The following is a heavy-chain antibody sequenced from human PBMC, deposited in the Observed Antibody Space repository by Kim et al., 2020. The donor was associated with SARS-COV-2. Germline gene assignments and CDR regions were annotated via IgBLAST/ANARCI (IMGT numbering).Heavy chain of an antibody. D-gene: IGHD3-10*01. Sequence: SETLSLTCAVYGGSFSGYYWSWIRQPPGKGLEWIGEINHSGSTNYNPSLKSRVTISVDTSKNQFSLKLSSVTAADTAVYYCARGSGYYFDYWGQGTLVTVSS. CDR3: ARGSGYYFDY. V-gene: IGHV4-34*01. CDR2: INHSGST. J-gene: IGHJ4*02. CDR1: GGSFSGYY.